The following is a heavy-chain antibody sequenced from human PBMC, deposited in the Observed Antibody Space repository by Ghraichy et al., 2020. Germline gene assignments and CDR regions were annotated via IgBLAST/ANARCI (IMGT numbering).Heavy chain of an antibody. CDR1: GGSISSYY. CDR3: ARSERGYSYGYYYYGMDV. J-gene: IGHJ6*02. V-gene: IGHV4-59*01. Sequence: SETLSLTCTVSGGSISSYYWSWIRQPPGKGLEWIGHIYYSGSTNYNPSLNSRVTISVDTSKIQFSLKLSSVTAADTAVYYCARSERGYSYGYYYYGMDVWGQGTTVTVSS. D-gene: IGHD5-18*01. CDR2: IYYSGST.